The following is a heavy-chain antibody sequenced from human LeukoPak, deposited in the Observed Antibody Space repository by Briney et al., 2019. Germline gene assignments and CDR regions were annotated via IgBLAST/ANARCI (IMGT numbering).Heavy chain of an antibody. D-gene: IGHD6-13*01. V-gene: IGHV3-7*03. CDR1: GFTFSSHW. Sequence: GGSLRLSCAASGFTFSSHWMTWVRQAPGMGLEWVAIIIQDGSAKYYVDSVKGRFTISRDNAKNSLYLQMNSLRADDTAIYYCARVMWQQLAPSDYWGQGTLVTVSS. J-gene: IGHJ4*02. CDR2: IIQDGSAK. CDR3: ARVMWQQLAPSDY.